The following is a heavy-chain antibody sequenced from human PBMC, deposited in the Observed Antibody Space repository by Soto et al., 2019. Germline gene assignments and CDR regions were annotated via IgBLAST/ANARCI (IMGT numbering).Heavy chain of an antibody. CDR2: INTNTGNP. Sequence: GASVKVSCKASGYTFTSYAMNWVRQAPGQGLEWMGWINTNTGNPTYAQGFTGRVVFSLDTSVSTAYLQICSLKAEDTAVYYCARGGDTIFGVVIIGSYYYYGMDVWGQGTTVTVSS. D-gene: IGHD3-3*01. J-gene: IGHJ6*02. CDR1: GYTFTSYA. CDR3: ARGGDTIFGVVIIGSYYYYGMDV. V-gene: IGHV7-4-1*01.